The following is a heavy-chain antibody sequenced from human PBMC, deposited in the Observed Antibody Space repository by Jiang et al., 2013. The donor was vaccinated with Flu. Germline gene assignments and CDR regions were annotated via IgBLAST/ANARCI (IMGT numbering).Heavy chain of an antibody. CDR1: GDSLSSYY. V-gene: IGHV4-59*08. Sequence: GSGLVKPSETLSLTCTVSGDSLSSYYWSWIRQPPGKGLEWIGQIYYSGSSNYNPSLRGRVTMSLETSKNQFSLILSSVTAADTAVYYCARRHYFDSSGFWYYFDFWGQGTLVTVSS. D-gene: IGHD3-22*01. CDR3: ARRHYFDSSGFWYYFDF. CDR2: IYYSGSS. J-gene: IGHJ4*02.